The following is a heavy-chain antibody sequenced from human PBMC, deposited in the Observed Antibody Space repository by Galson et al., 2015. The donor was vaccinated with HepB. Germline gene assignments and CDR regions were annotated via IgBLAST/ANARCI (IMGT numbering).Heavy chain of an antibody. Sequence: SVKVSCKASGGTFSSYAISWVRQAPGQGLEWMGGIIPIFGTANYAQKFQGRVTITADESTSTAYMELSSLRSEDTAVYYCARDETKDYYDSSGWSYGMDVWGQGTTVTVSS. CDR3: ARDETKDYYDSSGWSYGMDV. CDR1: GGTFSSYA. CDR2: IIPIFGTA. V-gene: IGHV1-69*13. D-gene: IGHD3-22*01. J-gene: IGHJ6*02.